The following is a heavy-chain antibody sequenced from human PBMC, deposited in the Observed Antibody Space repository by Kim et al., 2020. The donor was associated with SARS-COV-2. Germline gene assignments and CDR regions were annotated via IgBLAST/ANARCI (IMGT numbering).Heavy chain of an antibody. CDR2: IGTAGDT. V-gene: IGHV3-13*04. Sequence: GGSLRLSCAASGFTFSSYDMHWVRQATGKGLEWVSAIGTAGDTYYPGSVKGRFTISRENAKNSLYLQMNSLRAGDTAVYYCARAMVRGAGFDPWAREPWSPSPQ. CDR1: GFTFSSYD. J-gene: IGHJ5*02. CDR3: ARAMVRGAGFDP. D-gene: IGHD3-10*01.